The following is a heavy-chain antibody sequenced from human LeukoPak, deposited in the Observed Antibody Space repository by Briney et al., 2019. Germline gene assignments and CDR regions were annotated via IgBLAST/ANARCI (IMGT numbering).Heavy chain of an antibody. CDR3: ARGTYEWSGTKYYFDY. CDR2: IYYRGST. J-gene: IGHJ4*02. CDR1: GGSISSSSYY. V-gene: IGHV4-39*01. Sequence: PSETLSLTCTVSGGSISSSSYYWGWIRQPPGKGLEGIGSIYYRGSTYDNPSLKSRVTIAVDTSKNQFSLKLSSVTAADTAVYYCARGTYEWSGTKYYFDYWGQGTLVTVSS. D-gene: IGHD3-3*01.